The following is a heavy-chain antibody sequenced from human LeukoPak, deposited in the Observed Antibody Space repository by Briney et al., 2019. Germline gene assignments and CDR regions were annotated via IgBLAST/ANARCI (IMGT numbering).Heavy chain of an antibody. D-gene: IGHD4/OR15-4a*01. Sequence: GGSLRLSCAAYGFTFSNYGMSWVSQAQGKGLEWVSGISGSGGSTHYADSGKGRFTISRHHSKNTLYLQMNSLRAEDTALYYCAKGPLTWNTGVAWFDPWGQGTLVTVSS. CDR1: GFTFSNYG. CDR3: AKGPLTWNTGVAWFDP. V-gene: IGHV3-23*01. J-gene: IGHJ5*02. CDR2: ISGSGGST.